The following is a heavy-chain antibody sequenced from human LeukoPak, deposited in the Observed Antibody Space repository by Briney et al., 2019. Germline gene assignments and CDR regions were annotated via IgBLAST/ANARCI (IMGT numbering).Heavy chain of an antibody. CDR2: IKSKTAGGTT. Sequence: GGSLRLSCAASGFIFSNARMNWVRQAPGKGLEWVGHIKSKTAGGTTDYAAPVKGRFTISRDDSKNTLYLQMNSLKTEDTAIYYCFDHDNSGPWDYWGQGTLVTVSS. CDR1: GFIFSNAR. D-gene: IGHD3-22*01. J-gene: IGHJ4*02. CDR3: FDHDNSGPWDY. V-gene: IGHV3-15*01.